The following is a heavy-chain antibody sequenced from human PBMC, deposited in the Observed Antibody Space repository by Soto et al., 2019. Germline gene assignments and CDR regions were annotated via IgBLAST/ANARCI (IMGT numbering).Heavy chain of an antibody. Sequence: GGSLRLSCAASGFTVSSNYMSWVRQAPGKGLEWVSVIYSGGSTYYADSVRGRFTISRDNSKNTLYLQMNSLRAEDTAVYYCARERYYYDSSGDFDYWGQGTLVTVSS. D-gene: IGHD3-22*01. CDR3: ARERYYYDSSGDFDY. CDR2: IYSGGST. J-gene: IGHJ4*02. CDR1: GFTVSSNY. V-gene: IGHV3-53*01.